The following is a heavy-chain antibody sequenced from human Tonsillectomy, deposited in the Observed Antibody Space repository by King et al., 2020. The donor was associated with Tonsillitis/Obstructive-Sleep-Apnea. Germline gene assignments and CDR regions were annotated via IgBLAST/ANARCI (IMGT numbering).Heavy chain of an antibody. CDR3: TRVPWSGCSGGICYGAFDI. V-gene: IGHV3-7*01. D-gene: IGHD2-15*01. J-gene: IGHJ3*02. CDR1: GFTFSRYW. CDR2: INQDGSET. Sequence: VQLVESGGTLVQPGGSLRLSCEASGFTFSRYWMTWVRQAPGKGLEWVANINQDGSETQYVDSVKGRFTISRDNADNSLYLQMNSLRAEDTAVYYCTRVPWSGCSGGICYGAFDIWGQGTMVTVSS.